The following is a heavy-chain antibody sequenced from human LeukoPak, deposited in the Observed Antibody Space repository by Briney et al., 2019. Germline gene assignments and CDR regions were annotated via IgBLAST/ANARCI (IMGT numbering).Heavy chain of an antibody. D-gene: IGHD3-10*01. V-gene: IGHV3-30*02. CDR3: AKDSLPRMVRGVTHWIF. CDR1: GFTFSSYG. CDR2: IRYDGSNK. J-gene: IGHJ4*02. Sequence: GGSLRLSCAASGFTFSSYGMHWVRQAPGKGLEWVAFIRYDGSNKYYADSVKGRFTISRDNSKNTLYLQMNSLRAEDTAVYYCAKDSLPRMVRGVTHWIFWGQGTLVTVSS.